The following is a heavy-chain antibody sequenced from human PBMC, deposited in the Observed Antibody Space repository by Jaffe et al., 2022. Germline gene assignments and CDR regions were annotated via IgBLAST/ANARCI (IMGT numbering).Heavy chain of an antibody. CDR3: AKETGAVAGGGFDY. D-gene: IGHD6-19*01. Sequence: EVQLVESGGGLVQPGRSLRLSCAASGFTFDDYAMHWVRQAPGKGLEWVSGISWNSGSIGYADSVKGRFTISRDNAKNSLYLQMNSLRAEDTALYYCAKETGAVAGGGFDYWGQGTLVTVSS. J-gene: IGHJ4*02. V-gene: IGHV3-9*01. CDR2: ISWNSGSI. CDR1: GFTFDDYA.